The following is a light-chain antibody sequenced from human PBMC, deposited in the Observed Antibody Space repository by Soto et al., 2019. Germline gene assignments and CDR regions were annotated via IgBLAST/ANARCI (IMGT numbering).Light chain of an antibody. Sequence: DIVMTQSPLSLPVTPGEPASISCRSSQSLLHSNGYNYLDWYLQKHGQSPQLLIYLGSNRASGVPDRFSGSGSDTDFTLKISRVEAEDVGVYYCMQALQTPRTFGQGTKLEIK. CDR3: MQALQTPRT. V-gene: IGKV2-28*01. CDR1: QSLLHSNGYNY. CDR2: LGS. J-gene: IGKJ2*02.